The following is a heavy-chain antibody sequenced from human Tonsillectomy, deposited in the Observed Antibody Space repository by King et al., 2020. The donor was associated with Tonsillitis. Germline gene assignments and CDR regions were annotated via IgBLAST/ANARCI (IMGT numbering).Heavy chain of an antibody. J-gene: IGHJ4*02. CDR1: GFTFRSYG. V-gene: IGHV3-30*02. CDR2: IRYDGSNK. Sequence: VQLVQSGGGVVQPGGSLRIPCAASGFTFRSYGMHWVRQAPGKGPEWVAFIRYDGSNKYYTDSVKGRFTISRDNSQNTLYLQMNSLRTEDTAVYYCARGLYTSSPLDCWGQGTLVTVSS. CDR3: ARGLYTSSPLDC. D-gene: IGHD6-13*01.